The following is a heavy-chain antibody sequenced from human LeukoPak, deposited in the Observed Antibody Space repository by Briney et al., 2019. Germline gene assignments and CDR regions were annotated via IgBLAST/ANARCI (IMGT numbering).Heavy chain of an antibody. CDR2: ISSSSSYI. J-gene: IGHJ4*02. Sequence: GGSLRLSCAASGFTFSSYSMNWVRQAPGKGLEWVSSISSSSSYIYYADSVKGRFTISRDNSKNTLYLQMNSLRAEDTAVYYCARVRKVVVITTGFDSWGQGTLVTVSS. CDR3: ARVRKVVVITTGFDS. D-gene: IGHD3-22*01. CDR1: GFTFSSYS. V-gene: IGHV3-21*01.